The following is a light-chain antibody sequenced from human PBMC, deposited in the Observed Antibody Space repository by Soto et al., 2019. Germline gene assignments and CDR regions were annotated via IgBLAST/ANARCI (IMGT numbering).Light chain of an antibody. CDR1: HSVSGDY. Sequence: EMVLTQSPGTLSLSPGERATLSCRASHSVSGDYLAWYQQRPGQAPRLLLYGASTRASDIPDRFSGSGSGTDFTLTISRLEPEDFAVYYCQQYDNSPPYTFGQGTRLEIK. J-gene: IGKJ2*01. V-gene: IGKV3-20*01. CDR2: GAS. CDR3: QQYDNSPPYT.